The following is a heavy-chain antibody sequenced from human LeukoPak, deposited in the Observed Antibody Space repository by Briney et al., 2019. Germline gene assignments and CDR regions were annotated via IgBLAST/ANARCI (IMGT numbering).Heavy chain of an antibody. V-gene: IGHV3-21*01. CDR3: ARPVVAATTPDTFDI. J-gene: IGHJ3*02. Sequence: GGSLRLSCAASGFTFSSYSMNWVRQAPGKGLEWVSSISSSSSYIYYADSVKGRFTISRDDAKNSLYLQMNSLRAEDTAVYYCARPVVAATTPDTFDIWGQGTMVTVSS. CDR1: GFTFSSYS. D-gene: IGHD2-15*01. CDR2: ISSSSSYI.